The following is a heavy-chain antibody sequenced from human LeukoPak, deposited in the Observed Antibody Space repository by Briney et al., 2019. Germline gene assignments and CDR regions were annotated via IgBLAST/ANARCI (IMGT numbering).Heavy chain of an antibody. CDR2: ISSSSSYT. J-gene: IGHJ5*02. D-gene: IGHD3-10*01. CDR1: GFTSSDYY. Sequence: GGSLRLSCAASGFTSSDYYMSWIRQAPGKGLEWVSYISSSSSYTNYADSVKGRFTISRDNAKNSLYLQMNSLRAEDTAVYYCARSVSGGSGSPDWFDPWGQGTLVTVSS. CDR3: ARSVSGGSGSPDWFDP. V-gene: IGHV3-11*03.